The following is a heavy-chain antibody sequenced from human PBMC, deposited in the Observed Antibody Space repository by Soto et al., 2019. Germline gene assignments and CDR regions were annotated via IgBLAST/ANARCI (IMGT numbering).Heavy chain of an antibody. Sequence: LRLSCAASGFTFSSYSMNWVRQAPGKGLEWVSSISSSSSYIYYADSVKGRFTISRDNAKNSLYLQMNSLRAEDTAVYYCATRGWELLGPSEPTSKPNWGQGTLVTVSS. J-gene: IGHJ4*02. CDR3: ATRGWELLGPSEPTSKPN. CDR1: GFTFSSYS. CDR2: ISSSSSYI. V-gene: IGHV3-21*01. D-gene: IGHD1-26*01.